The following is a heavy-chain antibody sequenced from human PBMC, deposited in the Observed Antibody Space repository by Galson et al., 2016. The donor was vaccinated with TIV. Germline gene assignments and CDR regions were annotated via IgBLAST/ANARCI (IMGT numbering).Heavy chain of an antibody. V-gene: IGHV1-69*02. CDR3: AIYDSSGYYSAEFFQQ. D-gene: IGHD3-22*01. CDR2: IIPLLGIG. Sequence: SVKVSCKASGGTLSRFTVSWVRQAPGQGLEWMGRIIPLLGIGNHAQKFQNRVAITADRSTSAAYMELSSLKSEDTAVCYCAIYDSSGYYSAEFFQQWGQGTLRIVSS. J-gene: IGHJ1*01. CDR1: GGTLSRFT.